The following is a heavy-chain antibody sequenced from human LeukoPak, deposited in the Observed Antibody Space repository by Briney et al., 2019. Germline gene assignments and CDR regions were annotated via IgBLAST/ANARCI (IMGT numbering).Heavy chain of an antibody. V-gene: IGHV3-49*04. Sequence: GGSLRLSCTTSGFTFGDYAMNWVRPAPGKGLEWVGFIRSKAYGGTTDYAASVKGRFTISRDDSKNIAYLEMSSLKTEDTAIYYCTREGTYSSSAPFDYWGQGTLVTVSS. CDR1: GFTFGDYA. CDR2: IRSKAYGGTT. CDR3: TREGTYSSSAPFDY. D-gene: IGHD6-6*01. J-gene: IGHJ4*02.